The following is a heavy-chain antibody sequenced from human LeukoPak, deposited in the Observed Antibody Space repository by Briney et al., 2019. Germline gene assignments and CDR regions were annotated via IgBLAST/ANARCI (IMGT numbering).Heavy chain of an antibody. J-gene: IGHJ4*02. CDR3: ASFSPTTATFDY. D-gene: IGHD1-26*01. V-gene: IGHV1-2*02. CDR2: INPNSGGT. Sequence: GASVKVSCKASGYTFTSYGISWVRQAPGQGLEWMGWINPNSGGTNYAQKFQGRVTMTRDTSISTAYMELTSLRSDDTAVYYCASFSPTTATFDYWGQGTLVTVSS. CDR1: GYTFTSYG.